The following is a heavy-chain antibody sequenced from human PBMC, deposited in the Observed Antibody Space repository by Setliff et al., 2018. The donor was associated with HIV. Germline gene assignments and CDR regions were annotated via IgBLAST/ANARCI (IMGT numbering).Heavy chain of an antibody. CDR1: GFMFDDYG. Sequence: LRLSCAASGFMFDDYGMSWVRQVPGKGLEWVSGINWIGDNTDYADSVKGRFTISRDSARNSLYLQMHSLRAEDTALYYCARGGITTIVRGVTYPYPLYYFDSWGPGTLVTVSS. V-gene: IGHV3-20*04. CDR2: INWIGDNT. D-gene: IGHD3-10*01. J-gene: IGHJ4*02. CDR3: ARGGITTIVRGVTYPYPLYYFDS.